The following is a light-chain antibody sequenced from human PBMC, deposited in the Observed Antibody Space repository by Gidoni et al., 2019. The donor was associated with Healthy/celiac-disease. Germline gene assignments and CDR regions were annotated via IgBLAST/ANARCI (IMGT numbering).Light chain of an antibody. Sequence: DIQMTQSPSTLSASVGDRVTITCRASQSLSSWLAWYQQKPGKAPKLLIYKASSLESGVPSSFSGSGSGTEFTLTISSLQPDDFATYYCQQYNSYPLTFGGGTKVEIK. V-gene: IGKV1-5*03. CDR2: KAS. CDR3: QQYNSYPLT. CDR1: QSLSSW. J-gene: IGKJ4*01.